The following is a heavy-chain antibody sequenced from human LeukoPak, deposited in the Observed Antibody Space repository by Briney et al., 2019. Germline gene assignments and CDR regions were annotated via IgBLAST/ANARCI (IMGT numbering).Heavy chain of an antibody. J-gene: IGHJ5*02. CDR1: GFTFSNYA. V-gene: IGHV3-23*01. CDR3: AKERNGNLDP. CDR2: ISGSGSST. D-gene: IGHD1-14*01. Sequence: PGGSLRLSCAASGFTFSNYAMTWVRQAPGKGLEWVSGISGSGSSTYYADSVKGRFTLSRDYPKNTLYLQMNSLRAEDTAVYFCAKERNGNLDPWGQGTLVTVSS.